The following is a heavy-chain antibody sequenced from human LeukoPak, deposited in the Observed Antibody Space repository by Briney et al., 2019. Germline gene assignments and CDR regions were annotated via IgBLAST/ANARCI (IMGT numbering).Heavy chain of an antibody. V-gene: IGHV1-18*01. CDR1: GYTFTSYG. Sequence: GASVKVSCKASGYTFTSYGISWVRQAPGQGLEWMGWISAYNGNTNYAQKLQGRVTMTTDTSTSTAYMELRSLRSDDTAVYYCAKDEGRLLNNWYRQYWGQGTLVTVSS. D-gene: IGHD1-1*01. J-gene: IGHJ4*02. CDR3: AKDEGRLLNNWYRQY. CDR2: ISAYNGNT.